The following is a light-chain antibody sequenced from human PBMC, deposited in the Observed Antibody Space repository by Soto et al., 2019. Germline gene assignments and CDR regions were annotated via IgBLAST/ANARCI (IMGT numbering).Light chain of an antibody. CDR2: GNS. J-gene: IGLJ2*01. CDR3: QSYDSSLSGGVV. V-gene: IGLV1-40*01. Sequence: QSVLTQPPSVSGAPGQRVTISCTGSSSNIGAGYDVHWYQQLPGTAPKLLIYGNSNRPSGVPDRFSGSKSGTLASLAITGLQAEDEADYYCQSYDSSLSGGVVFGGGTQLTVL. CDR1: SSNIGAGYD.